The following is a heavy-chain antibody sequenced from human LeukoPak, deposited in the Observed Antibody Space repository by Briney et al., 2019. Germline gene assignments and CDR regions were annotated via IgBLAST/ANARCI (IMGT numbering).Heavy chain of an antibody. CDR3: ARHGPQGSY. J-gene: IGHJ4*02. CDR1: GGSISSDNYY. D-gene: IGHD1-14*01. Sequence: SQTLSLTCTVSGGSISSDNYYWRWIRQLPGKGLEWIGYIYYSGSTYYNPSLKSRVTISVDTSKNQFSLKLSSVTAADTAVYYCARHGPQGSYWGQGTLVTVSS. V-gene: IGHV4-30-4*08. CDR2: IYYSGST.